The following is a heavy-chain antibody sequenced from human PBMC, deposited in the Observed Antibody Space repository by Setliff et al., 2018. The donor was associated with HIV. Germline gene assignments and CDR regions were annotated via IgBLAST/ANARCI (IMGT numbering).Heavy chain of an antibody. CDR3: ARDDYSNYGSDY. CDR2: IYYSGNT. V-gene: IGHV4-39*02. CDR1: GGPISSSTYF. D-gene: IGHD4-4*01. Sequence: NPSETLSLTCSVSGGPISSSTYFWDWIRQPPGKGLEWIGSIYYSGNTYYNPSLKSRVTISVDTSKRQFSLKLSSVTAGDSALYYCARDDYSNYGSDYWGQGTLVTVSS. J-gene: IGHJ4*02.